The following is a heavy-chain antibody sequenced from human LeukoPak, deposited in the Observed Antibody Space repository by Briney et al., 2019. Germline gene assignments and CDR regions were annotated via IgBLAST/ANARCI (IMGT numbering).Heavy chain of an antibody. V-gene: IGHV3-43*02. CDR2: ISGDGGST. CDR1: GFTFADYA. J-gene: IGHJ3*02. Sequence: GGSLRLSCAVSGFTFADYAIHWVRQAPGKGLEWVSLISGDGGSTYYADSVKGRVTISRDNSKNSLYLQMNSLRAEDTAVYYCARGEYAFDIWGQGTMVTVSS. CDR3: ARGEYAFDI.